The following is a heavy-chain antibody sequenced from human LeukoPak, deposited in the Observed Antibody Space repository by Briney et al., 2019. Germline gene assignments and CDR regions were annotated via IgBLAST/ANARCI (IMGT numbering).Heavy chain of an antibody. CDR1: GFTFSSYG. D-gene: IGHD4-17*01. V-gene: IGHV3-30*02. CDR2: IRYDGSNK. CDR3: AKGPTVTTLFYFDY. J-gene: IGHJ4*02. Sequence: GGSLRLSCAASGFTFSSYGMHWVRQAPGKGLEWVAFIRYDGSNKYYADSVKGRFTISRDNSKNTLYLQMNSLRAEDTAVYYCAKGPTVTTLFYFDYWGQGTLVTVSS.